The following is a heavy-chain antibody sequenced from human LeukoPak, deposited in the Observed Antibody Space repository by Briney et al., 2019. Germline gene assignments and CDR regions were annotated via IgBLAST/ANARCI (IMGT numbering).Heavy chain of an antibody. Sequence: SETLSLTCTVSGGSISSYYWSWIRQPPGKGLEWIGYIYYSGSTNYNPSLKSRVTISVDTSKNQSSLKLSSVTAADTAVYYCSGGFGESPDYWGQGTLVTVSS. CDR3: SGGFGESPDY. CDR2: IYYSGST. V-gene: IGHV4-59*01. CDR1: GGSISSYY. D-gene: IGHD3-10*01. J-gene: IGHJ4*02.